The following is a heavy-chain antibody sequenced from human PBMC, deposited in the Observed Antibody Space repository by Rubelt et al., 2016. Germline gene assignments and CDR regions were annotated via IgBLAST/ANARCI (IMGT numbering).Heavy chain of an antibody. J-gene: IGHJ4*02. CDR2: IYPGDSDT. CDR3: AFSKYYDSSNYLDY. Sequence: EVQLVQSGAEVKKPGESLKISCKGSGYNFPSYWIGWVRQMPGKGLEWMGIIYPGDSDTRYSPSFQGQVTISADKSSGTAYLQRSSLNASDTAMYYCAFSKYYDSSNYLDYWGQGTLVTVSS. V-gene: IGHV5-51*01. CDR1: GYNFPSYW. D-gene: IGHD3-22*01.